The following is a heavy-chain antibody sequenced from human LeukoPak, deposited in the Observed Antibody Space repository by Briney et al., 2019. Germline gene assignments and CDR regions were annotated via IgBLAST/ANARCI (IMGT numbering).Heavy chain of an antibody. V-gene: IGHV1-2*02. CDR1: GYTFTDYY. CDR2: VGPKTGTT. J-gene: IGHJ4*02. D-gene: IGHD4-17*01. CDR3: ARVSGYGEPYFNL. Sequence: ASVKVCCKGSGYTFTDYYIHWVRQAPGQGLEWMGWVGPKTGTTNYAQSFQGRVTMTRDTSITTAYMEMTRLTSDDTAVYYCARVSGYGEPYFNLWGQGTLLTVSS.